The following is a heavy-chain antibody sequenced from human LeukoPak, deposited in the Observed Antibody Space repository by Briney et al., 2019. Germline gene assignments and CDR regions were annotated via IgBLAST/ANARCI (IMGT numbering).Heavy chain of an antibody. CDR1: GFTFSRFG. J-gene: IGHJ4*02. V-gene: IGHV3-33*01. Sequence: GRSLRLSCEASGFTFSRFGMHWVRQAPGKGLEWVAVIWYDGSNQDYADSVKGRFTISRDNSKNTLYLQVSSLRAEDTAVYYCARRRGGSSEVDFWGQGTVVTVS. D-gene: IGHD6-6*01. CDR2: IWYDGSNQ. CDR3: ARRRGGSSEVDF.